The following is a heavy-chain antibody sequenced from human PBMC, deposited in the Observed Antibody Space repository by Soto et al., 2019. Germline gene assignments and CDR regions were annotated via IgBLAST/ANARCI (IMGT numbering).Heavy chain of an antibody. V-gene: IGHV3-23*01. CDR3: AKATLAAAPRRHFDY. J-gene: IGHJ4*02. CDR2: ISGSGGST. Sequence: GGSLRLSCAASGFTFSSYAMTWVRQAPGKGLDWVSAISGSGGSTYYADSVKGRFTITRDNSKNTLYLQMNSLRADDTAVYYCAKATLAAAPRRHFDYWGQGTLVTVSS. D-gene: IGHD6-13*01. CDR1: GFTFSSYA.